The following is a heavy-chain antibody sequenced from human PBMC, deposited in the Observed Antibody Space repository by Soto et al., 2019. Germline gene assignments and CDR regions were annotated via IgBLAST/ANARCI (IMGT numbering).Heavy chain of an antibody. CDR3: ASLKAGAAKTQDSYFDP. CDR1: GGTFSSYA. V-gene: IGHV1-69*13. Sequence: SVKVSCKASGGTFSSYAISWVRQAPGQGLEWMGGIIPIFGTANYAQKFQGRVTITADESTSTAYMELSSLRSEDTAVYYGASLKAGAAKTQDSYFDPWGQGTLVTVSS. CDR2: IIPIFGTA. J-gene: IGHJ5*02. D-gene: IGHD6-19*01.